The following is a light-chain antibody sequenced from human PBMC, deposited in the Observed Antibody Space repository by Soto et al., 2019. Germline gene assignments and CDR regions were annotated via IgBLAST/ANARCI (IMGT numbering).Light chain of an antibody. V-gene: IGKV3D-20*01. CDR3: QQCGSSPT. CDR2: GAS. CDR1: QSVDNY. J-gene: IGKJ1*01. Sequence: EVVLTQSPATLSLSPGERATLSFGASQSVDNYLDWYQQKPGLAPRLLIYGASERPTGIPDRFSGSGSGTDFTLTINRLEPEDFALYYCQQCGSSPTFGQGTKVDIK.